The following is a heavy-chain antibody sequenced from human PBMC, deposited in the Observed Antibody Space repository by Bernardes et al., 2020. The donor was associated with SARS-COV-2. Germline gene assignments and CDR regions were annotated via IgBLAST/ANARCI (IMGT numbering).Heavy chain of an antibody. Sequence: GSLRLSCAASGFIFSRNAMTWVRQVPGKGLEWLSGISGSGGSTYYADSVKGRFTISRNNSKDTVYLEMKSLKAGDTAIYYCAKCVQGSYAMDVWGQGTTVTVS. V-gene: IGHV3-23*01. CDR1: GFIFSRNA. CDR3: AKCVQGSYAMDV. J-gene: IGHJ6*02. D-gene: IGHD1-1*01. CDR2: ISGSGGST.